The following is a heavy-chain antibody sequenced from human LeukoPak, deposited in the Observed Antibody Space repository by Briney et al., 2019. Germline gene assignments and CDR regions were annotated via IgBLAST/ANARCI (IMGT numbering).Heavy chain of an antibody. CDR1: GSIFANSW. CDR2: IYPGDSDT. J-gene: IGHJ4*02. V-gene: IGHV5-51*01. Sequence: GASLQISCKGSGSIFANSWIGWVRQLPGKGLEWMGIIYPGDSDTKYSPSFQGQVTISADKSISTAYLQWSSLKASDTAMYYCARLRGCSSSCYGDYWGQGTPVTVSS. CDR3: ARLRGCSSSCYGDY. D-gene: IGHD2-2*01.